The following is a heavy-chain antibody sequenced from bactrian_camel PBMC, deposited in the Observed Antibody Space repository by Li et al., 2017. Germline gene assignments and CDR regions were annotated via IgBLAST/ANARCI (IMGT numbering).Heavy chain of an antibody. CDR3: TNHNAGFEY. J-gene: IGHJ4*01. V-gene: IGHV3S40*01. CDR1: GFTFNTAD. D-gene: IGHD5*01. Sequence: DVQLVESGGGLVQPGGSLRLSCAASGFTFNTADMSWVRQAPGKALEWVSTISKGGHNIYYTESVRGRFTISRDNAKNTLYLQMNSLKPEDTAMYYCTNHNAGFEYWGQGTQVTVS. CDR2: ISKGGHNI.